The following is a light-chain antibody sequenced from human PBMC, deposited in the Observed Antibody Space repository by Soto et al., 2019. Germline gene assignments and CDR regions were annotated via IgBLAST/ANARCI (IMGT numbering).Light chain of an antibody. J-gene: IGKJ1*01. CDR1: QSISSW. CDR3: QHYYGFSEA. CDR2: DAS. V-gene: IGKV1-5*01. Sequence: IQMTQSPSTLSASVGDRVTITCRASQSISSWLAWYQQKPGKAPKLLIYDASSLESGVPSRFSGSGSATEFTLTISSLQPDDFATYYCQHYYGFSEAFGQGTKVDIK.